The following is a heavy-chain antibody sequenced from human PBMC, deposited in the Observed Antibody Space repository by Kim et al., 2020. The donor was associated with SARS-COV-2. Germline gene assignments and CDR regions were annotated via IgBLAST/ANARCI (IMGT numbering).Heavy chain of an antibody. CDR1: GFTFSNYW. CDR3: ARDPLGRDGFNSLDD. J-gene: IGHJ4*01. V-gene: IGHV3-7*01. CDR2: IKEDGSAA. Sequence: GGSLRLSCAASGFTFSNYWMNWVRQTPGEGLEWLANIKEDGSAAYYVDSVKGRFTISRDNAKNSLYLQITSLRDEDTAIYYCARDPLGRDGFNSLDDWG. D-gene: IGHD1-1*01.